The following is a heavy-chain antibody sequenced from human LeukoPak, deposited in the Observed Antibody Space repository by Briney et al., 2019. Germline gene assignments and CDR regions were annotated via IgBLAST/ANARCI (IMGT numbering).Heavy chain of an antibody. Sequence: GASVKVSCKASGGTFSTYAVNWLRQAPGQGLEWMGGIIPSSGTANYAQKFQGRVTITTDESTSTAYMELSSLRSEDTAIYYCARVFARGGEISGSYYYYWGQGTLVTVSS. J-gene: IGHJ4*02. CDR2: IIPSSGTA. D-gene: IGHD1-26*01. CDR1: GGTFSTYA. V-gene: IGHV1-69*05. CDR3: ARVFARGGEISGSYYYY.